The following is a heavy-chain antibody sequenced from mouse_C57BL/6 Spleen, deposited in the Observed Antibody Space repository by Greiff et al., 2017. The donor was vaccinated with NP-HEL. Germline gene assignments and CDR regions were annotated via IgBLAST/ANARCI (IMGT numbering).Heavy chain of an antibody. CDR2: IDPNSGGT. V-gene: IGHV1-72*01. Sequence: QVQLKQPGAELVKPGASVKLSCKASGYTFTSYWMHWVKQRPGRGLEWIGRIDPNSGGTKYNEKFKSKATLTVDKPSSTAYMQLSSLTSEDSAVYYCALYYGSSYFYAMDYWGQGTSVTVSS. CDR1: GYTFTSYW. CDR3: ALYYGSSYFYAMDY. D-gene: IGHD1-1*01. J-gene: IGHJ4*01.